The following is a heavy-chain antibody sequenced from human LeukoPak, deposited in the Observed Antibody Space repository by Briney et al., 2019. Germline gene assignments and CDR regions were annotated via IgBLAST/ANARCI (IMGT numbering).Heavy chain of an antibody. Sequence: ASVKVSCKASGYTFTSYGISWVRQAPGQGLEWMGWISAYNGNTNYAQKLQGRVTMTTDTSTSTAYMELRSLGSDDTAVYYCARDYYGSGSYSFYYYYYYYMDVWGKGTTVTVSS. CDR3: ARDYYGSGSYSFYYYYYYYMDV. CDR1: GYTFTSYG. V-gene: IGHV1-18*01. J-gene: IGHJ6*03. D-gene: IGHD3-10*01. CDR2: ISAYNGNT.